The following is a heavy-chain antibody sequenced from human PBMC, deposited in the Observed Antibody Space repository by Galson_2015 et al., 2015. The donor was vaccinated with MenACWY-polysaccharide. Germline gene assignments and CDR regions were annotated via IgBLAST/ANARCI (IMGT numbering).Heavy chain of an antibody. CDR2: MSFSGRG. D-gene: IGHD1-26*01. J-gene: IGHJ5*02. V-gene: IGHV4-61*01. Sequence: SETLSLTCTVSGDSVSSDTSYWGWLRQSPGKGLERIGYMSFSGRGNHNPSLTGRVTVSIDTSKNQFSLRLNSVTPADTAVYFCVREPIYSGSFGWFDPWGQGTLVTVSS. CDR1: GDSVSSDTSY. CDR3: VREPIYSGSFGWFDP.